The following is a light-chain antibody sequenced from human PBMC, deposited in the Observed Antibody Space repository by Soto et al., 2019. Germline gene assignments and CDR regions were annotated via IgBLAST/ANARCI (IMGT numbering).Light chain of an antibody. J-gene: IGKJ3*01. CDR1: LTVSTN. CDR3: QHYNNWPPGAT. Sequence: DIVMTQSPATLSVSPGERATLSCRASLTVSTNLAWYQQKPGQAPRLLIYYASTRATGIPARFSGSGSVKEFTLTISSLQSEDSAVYYCQHYNNWPPGATFGPGTKVEIK. V-gene: IGKV3-15*01. CDR2: YAS.